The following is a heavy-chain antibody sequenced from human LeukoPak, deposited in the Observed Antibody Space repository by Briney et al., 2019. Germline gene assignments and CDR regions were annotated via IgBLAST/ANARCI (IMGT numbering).Heavy chain of an antibody. CDR2: IYYSGST. Sequence: KASETLSLTCTVSGGSISSYYWSWIRQPPGKGLEWIGSIYYSGSTYYNPSLKSRVTISVDTSKNQFSLKLSSVTAADTAVYYCATLRDGYNFAYWGQGTLVTVSS. D-gene: IGHD5-24*01. V-gene: IGHV4-59*05. J-gene: IGHJ4*02. CDR1: GGSISSYY. CDR3: ATLRDGYNFAY.